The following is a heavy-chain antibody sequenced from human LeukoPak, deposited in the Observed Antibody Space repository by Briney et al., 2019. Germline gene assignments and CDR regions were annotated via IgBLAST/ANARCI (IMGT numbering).Heavy chain of an antibody. Sequence: GGSLRLSCAASGFTFSSYAMSWVRQAPGKGLEWVSAISGSGGSTYYADSVKGRFTISRDNSKNTLYLRMNSLRAEDTAVYYCAKYTIIAVAGPDFDYWGQGTLVTVSS. D-gene: IGHD6-19*01. V-gene: IGHV3-23*01. CDR3: AKYTIIAVAGPDFDY. J-gene: IGHJ4*02. CDR1: GFTFSSYA. CDR2: ISGSGGST.